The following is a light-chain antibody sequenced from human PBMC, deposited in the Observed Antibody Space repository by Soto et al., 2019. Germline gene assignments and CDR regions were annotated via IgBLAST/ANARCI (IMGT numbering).Light chain of an antibody. CDR3: CSYTSSTTYV. J-gene: IGLJ1*01. V-gene: IGLV2-14*01. CDR1: SANIGAAYN. Sequence: QAVLTQPPSVSGAPGQRVTISCTWSSANIGAAYNVSWYQQHPGKAPKLMIYEVSNRPSGLSNRFSGSKSGNTASLTISGLQAEDEADYYCCSYTSSTTYVFGTGTKVTVL. CDR2: EVS.